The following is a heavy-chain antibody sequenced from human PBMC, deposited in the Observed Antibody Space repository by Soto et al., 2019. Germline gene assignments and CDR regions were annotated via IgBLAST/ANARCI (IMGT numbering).Heavy chain of an antibody. J-gene: IGHJ4*02. V-gene: IGHV1-69*12. CDR3: ARSPSQWLEFDY. Sequence: QVQLVQSGAEVKKPGSSVKVSCKASGGTFSSYAITWVRQAPGQGLEWMGGIVPIFGTPNYAQKFQGRVTITADESTSTAYMELSSLRSEDTAVYYCARSPSQWLEFDYWGQGTLVTVSS. CDR2: IVPIFGTP. D-gene: IGHD6-19*01. CDR1: GGTFSSYA.